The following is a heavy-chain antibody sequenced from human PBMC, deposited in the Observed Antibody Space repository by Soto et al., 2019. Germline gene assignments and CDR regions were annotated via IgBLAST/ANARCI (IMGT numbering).Heavy chain of an antibody. CDR3: SHRRSMVWGVMTDY. V-gene: IGHV2-5*02. J-gene: IGHJ4*02. D-gene: IGHD3-10*01. Sequence: QITLKESGPTLVKPTQTLTLTSTFPGFSLTTSGVGVGWIRQPPGKALEWLALIYWDDDKRYSPSLKSRLTSTTDTSKNPVVLTMTNMDPVDTATYYCSHRRSMVWGVMTDYWGQGTLVTVSS. CDR2: IYWDDDK. CDR1: GFSLTTSGVG.